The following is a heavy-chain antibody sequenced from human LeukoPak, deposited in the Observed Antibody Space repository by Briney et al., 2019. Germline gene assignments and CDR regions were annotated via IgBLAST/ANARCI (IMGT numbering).Heavy chain of an antibody. Sequence: PSETLSLTCAVSGGSISSSNWWSWVRQPPGKGLEWIGEIYHSGNTNYNPSLKSRVTISVDTSKNQFSLKLSSVTAADTAVYYCAREQYSSGWYPFPDYWGQGTLVTVSS. J-gene: IGHJ4*02. D-gene: IGHD6-19*01. CDR1: GGSISSSNW. CDR3: AREQYSSGWYPFPDY. V-gene: IGHV4-4*02. CDR2: IYHSGNT.